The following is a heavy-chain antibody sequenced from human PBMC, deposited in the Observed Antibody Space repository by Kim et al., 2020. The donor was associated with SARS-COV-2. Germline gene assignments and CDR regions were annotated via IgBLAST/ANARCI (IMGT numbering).Heavy chain of an antibody. CDR3: TSSYYYDSSHSNAFDI. Sequence: GGSLRLSCAASGFTFSGSAMHWVRQASGKGLEWVGRIRSKANSYATAYAASVKGRFTISRDDSKNTAYLQMNSLKTEDTAVYYCTSSYYYDSSHSNAFDIWGQGTMVTVSS. CDR1: GFTFSGSA. J-gene: IGHJ3*02. D-gene: IGHD3-22*01. V-gene: IGHV3-73*01. CDR2: IRSKANSYAT.